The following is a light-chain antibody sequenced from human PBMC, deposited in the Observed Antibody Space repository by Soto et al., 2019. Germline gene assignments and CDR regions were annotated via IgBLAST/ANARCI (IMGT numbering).Light chain of an antibody. V-gene: IGLV2-14*01. CDR2: DVS. Sequence: QSALTQPASVSGSPGQSITISCTGTSSDVGGYNYVSWYQQHPGKAPKLTIYDVSNRRSGVSHRFSGSKSVNTASLTISGLQAEEEADYYCSSYTSSSTLYVFGTGTKLTVL. CDR3: SSYTSSSTLYV. CDR1: SSDVGGYNY. J-gene: IGLJ1*01.